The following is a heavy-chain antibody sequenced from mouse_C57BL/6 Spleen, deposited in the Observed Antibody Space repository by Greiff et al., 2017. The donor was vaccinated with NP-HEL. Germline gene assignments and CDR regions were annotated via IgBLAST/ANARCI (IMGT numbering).Heavy chain of an antibody. CDR3: ARVPTGVAY. CDR2: IGYDGSN. CDR1: GYSITSDSF. V-gene: IGHV3-6*01. D-gene: IGHD1-1*01. Sequence: ESGPGLVKPSQSLSLTCSVSGYSITSDSFWYLLRQLPENQLEWMGYIGYDGSNNYNPSLKNRISITRDTSKNQFFLKLNSVTTEDTATDCCARVPTGVAYWGQGTLVTVSA. J-gene: IGHJ3*01.